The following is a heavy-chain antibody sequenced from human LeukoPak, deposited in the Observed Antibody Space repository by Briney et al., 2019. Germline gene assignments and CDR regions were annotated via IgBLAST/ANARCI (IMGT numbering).Heavy chain of an antibody. CDR1: GFTFDDYA. J-gene: IGHJ6*03. Sequence: GGSLRLSCAASGFTFDDYAMHWVRQAPGKGLEWVTGISWNSGSIGYANSVKGRFTISRDNAKNSLYLQMNSLRVEDMAFYYCANGSAATYTGYHYYMDVWGKGTTVTVSS. V-gene: IGHV3-9*03. CDR3: ANGSAATYTGYHYYMDV. CDR2: ISWNSGSI. D-gene: IGHD2-15*01.